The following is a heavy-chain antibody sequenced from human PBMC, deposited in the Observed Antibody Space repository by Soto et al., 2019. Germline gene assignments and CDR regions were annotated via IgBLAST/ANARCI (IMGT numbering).Heavy chain of an antibody. Sequence: GGSLRLSCAASGFTFSSYAMSWVRQAPGKGLEWVSAISGSGGSTYYADSVKGRFTISRDNSKNTLYLQMNSLRAEDTAVYYCAKQYSYGPVGYYYGMDVWGQGTTVTVSS. CDR3: AKQYSYGPVGYYYGMDV. CDR2: ISGSGGST. J-gene: IGHJ6*02. CDR1: GFTFSSYA. D-gene: IGHD5-18*01. V-gene: IGHV3-23*01.